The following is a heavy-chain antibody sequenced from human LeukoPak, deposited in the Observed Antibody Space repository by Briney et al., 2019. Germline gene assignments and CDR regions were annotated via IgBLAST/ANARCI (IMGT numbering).Heavy chain of an antibody. CDR1: GYSFSTYW. Sequence: MPGESLKISCKGSGYSFSTYWIAWVRQMPGKGLEWMGIIYPGDSDTRYSPSFQGQFTISADKSISTAYLQWSSLKASDSAIYYCAGAAAGTAIDSWGQGTLVTVSS. D-gene: IGHD6-13*01. V-gene: IGHV5-51*01. CDR2: IYPGDSDT. J-gene: IGHJ4*02. CDR3: AGAAAGTAIDS.